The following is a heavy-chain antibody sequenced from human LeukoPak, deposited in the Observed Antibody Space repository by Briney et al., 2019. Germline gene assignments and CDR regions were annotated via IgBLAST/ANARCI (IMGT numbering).Heavy chain of an antibody. Sequence: GGSLRLSCAASGFTFSTYAMHWVRQAPGKGLEWVAVISYDGTTKYHADSVKGRFTISRDNSKNTLYLQMNTLRAEDTAVYYCARVRIAGSTYDAFDIWGQGTMVTVSS. CDR2: ISYDGTTK. D-gene: IGHD1-26*01. J-gene: IGHJ3*02. CDR1: GFTFSTYA. CDR3: ARVRIAGSTYDAFDI. V-gene: IGHV3-30-3*01.